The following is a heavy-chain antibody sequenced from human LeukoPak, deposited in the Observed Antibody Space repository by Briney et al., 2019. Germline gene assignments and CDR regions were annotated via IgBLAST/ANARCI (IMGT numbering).Heavy chain of an antibody. CDR3: ARAIGEWLRFPDAFDI. D-gene: IGHD5-12*01. Sequence: SETLSLTCTVSGYSISSGYYWGWIRQPPGKGLEWIGSIYHSGSTNYNPSLKSRVTISVDKSKNQFSLKLSSVTAADTAVYYCARAIGEWLRFPDAFDIWGQGTMVTVSS. CDR2: IYHSGST. V-gene: IGHV4-38-2*02. CDR1: GYSISSGYY. J-gene: IGHJ3*02.